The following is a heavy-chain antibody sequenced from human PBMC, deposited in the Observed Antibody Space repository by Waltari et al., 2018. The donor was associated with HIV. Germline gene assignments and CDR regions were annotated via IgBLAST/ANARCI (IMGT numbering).Heavy chain of an antibody. Sequence: QVQLVQSGAAVKKPGASVKVSCKASGYTFTGYYMHWVRQAPGQGLEWMGWINPNSGGTNYAQKFQGRVTMTRDTSISTAYMELSRLRSDDTAVYYCARGNTIFGVVISFDYWGQGTLVTVSS. CDR3: ARGNTIFGVVISFDY. J-gene: IGHJ4*02. D-gene: IGHD3-3*01. CDR1: GYTFTGYY. V-gene: IGHV1-2*02. CDR2: INPNSGGT.